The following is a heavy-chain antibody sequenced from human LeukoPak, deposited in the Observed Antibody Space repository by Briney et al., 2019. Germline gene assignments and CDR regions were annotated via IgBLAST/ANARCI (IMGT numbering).Heavy chain of an antibody. D-gene: IGHD2-2*01. Sequence: PSETLSLTCTVSGGSISSSSYYWGWIRQPPGKGLEWIGSIYYSGSTYYNPSLKSRVTISVDTSKNQFSLKLSSVTAADTAVYYCARVDCSSTSCSNYYYGMDVWGQGTTVTVSS. CDR2: IYYSGST. V-gene: IGHV4-39*07. CDR3: ARVDCSSTSCSNYYYGMDV. J-gene: IGHJ6*02. CDR1: GGSISSSSYY.